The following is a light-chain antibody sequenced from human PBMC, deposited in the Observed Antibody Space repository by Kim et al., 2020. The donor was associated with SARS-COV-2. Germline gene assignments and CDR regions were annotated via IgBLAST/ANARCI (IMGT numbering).Light chain of an antibody. Sequence: QSALTQPASMSGSPGQSITISCTGTSNDIGLYNYVSWYQLHPGTAPKLLIYDVTKRPSGVSDRFAGSKSGNTASLSISGLQTEDESEYFCAPYTSSNSLVFGGGTKLTVL. CDR3: APYTSSNSLV. CDR1: SNDIGLYNY. CDR2: DVT. V-gene: IGLV2-14*03. J-gene: IGLJ3*02.